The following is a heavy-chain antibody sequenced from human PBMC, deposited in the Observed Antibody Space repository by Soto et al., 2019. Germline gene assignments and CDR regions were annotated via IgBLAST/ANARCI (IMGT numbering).Heavy chain of an antibody. CDR1: GLIFSDYA. D-gene: IGHD1-26*01. V-gene: IGHV3-23*01. J-gene: IGHJ4*02. CDR2: ISGSGGNT. Sequence: GGSLRLSCAASGLIFSDYAMSWVRQAPGKGLECVACISGSGGNTFYADSVKGRFTISRDNSKNTLSLHMNSLRVDDTAVYFCAKDRFGIVGPVDYWGQGTLVTVSS. CDR3: AKDRFGIVGPVDY.